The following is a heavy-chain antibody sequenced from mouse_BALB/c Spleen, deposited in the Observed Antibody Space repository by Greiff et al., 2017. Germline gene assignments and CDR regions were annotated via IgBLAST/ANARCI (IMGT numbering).Heavy chain of an antibody. D-gene: IGHD1-2*01. CDR2: IWSGGST. CDR1: GFSLTSYG. J-gene: IGHJ4*01. Sequence: VQRVESGPGLVQPSQSLSITCTVSGFSLTSYGVHWVRQSPGKGLEWLGVIWSGGSTDYNAAFISRLSISKDNSKSQVFFKMNSLQANDTAIYYCARTQHYYGYLYAMDYWGQGTSVTVSS. V-gene: IGHV2-2*02. CDR3: ARTQHYYGYLYAMDY.